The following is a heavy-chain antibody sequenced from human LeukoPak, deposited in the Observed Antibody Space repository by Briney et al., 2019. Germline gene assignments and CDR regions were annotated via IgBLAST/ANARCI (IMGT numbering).Heavy chain of an antibody. Sequence: GGSLRLSCAASGFTFSSYGMHWVRQAPGKGLEWVAVIRYDGSNKYYADSVKGRFTISRDNAKNSLYLQMNSLRAEDTAVYYCARSPVGVYYYYYGMDVWGQGTTVTVSS. V-gene: IGHV3-33*08. CDR3: ARSPVGVYYYYYGMDV. CDR2: IRYDGSNK. D-gene: IGHD1-26*01. J-gene: IGHJ6*02. CDR1: GFTFSSYG.